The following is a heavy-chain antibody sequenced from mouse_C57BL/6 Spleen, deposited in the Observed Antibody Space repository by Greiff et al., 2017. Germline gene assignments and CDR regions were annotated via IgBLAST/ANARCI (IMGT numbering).Heavy chain of an antibody. Sequence: QVQLQQSGAELVRPGTSVKVSCKASGYAFTNYLIEWVKQRPGQGLEWIGVINPGSGGTNYNEKFKGKATLTAYKSSSTAYMQLSSLTSEDSAVYFCARRRNYGLFDYWGQGTTLTVSS. V-gene: IGHV1-54*01. J-gene: IGHJ2*01. CDR2: INPGSGGT. CDR3: ARRRNYGLFDY. CDR1: GYAFTNYL. D-gene: IGHD1-1*01.